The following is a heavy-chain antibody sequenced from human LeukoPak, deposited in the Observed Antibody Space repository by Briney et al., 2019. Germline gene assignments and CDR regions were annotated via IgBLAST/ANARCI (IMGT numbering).Heavy chain of an antibody. CDR1: GGSISSGDYY. J-gene: IGHJ4*02. CDR3: ARGGRVVIPAARRNYFDY. D-gene: IGHD2-2*01. Sequence: KPSETLSLTCTVSGGSISSGDYYWSWIRQPPGKGLEWIGYIYYSGSTYYNPSLKSRVTISVDTSKNQFSLKLSSVTAADTAVYYCARGGRVVIPAARRNYFDYWGQGTLVTVSS. V-gene: IGHV4-30-4*01. CDR2: IYYSGST.